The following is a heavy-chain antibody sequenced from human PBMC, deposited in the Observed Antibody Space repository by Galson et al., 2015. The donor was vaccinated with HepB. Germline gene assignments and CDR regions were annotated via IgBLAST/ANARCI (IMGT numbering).Heavy chain of an antibody. CDR3: ARDPMGGPHTDY. CDR2: VSYDGSNK. V-gene: IGHV3-30*04. Sequence: SLRLSCAASGFTFSSYAMHWVRQAPGKGLEWVAVVSYDGSNKYYADSVKGRFTISRDNSKNTLYLQMNSLRAEDTAVYYCARDPMGGPHTDYWGQGTLVTVSS. J-gene: IGHJ4*02. CDR1: GFTFSSYA. D-gene: IGHD3-16*01.